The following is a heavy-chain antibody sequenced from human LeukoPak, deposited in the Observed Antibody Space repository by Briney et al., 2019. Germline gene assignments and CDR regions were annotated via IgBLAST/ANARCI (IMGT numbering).Heavy chain of an antibody. CDR3: ASPKYGDFYFDY. CDR1: GYTFSGYY. Sequence: ASVTVSCKASGYTFSGYYIHWVRQAPGQGLEWMGWISPSTGGTNYAQRFQGRVIMTRDTSIATAYMELRRLRSDDTAVYFCASPKYGDFYFDYWGQGTLVTVAS. D-gene: IGHD2-21*02. V-gene: IGHV1-2*02. CDR2: ISPSTGGT. J-gene: IGHJ4*02.